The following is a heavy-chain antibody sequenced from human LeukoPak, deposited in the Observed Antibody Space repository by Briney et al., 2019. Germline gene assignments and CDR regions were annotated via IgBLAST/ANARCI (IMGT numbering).Heavy chain of an antibody. V-gene: IGHV1-46*01. D-gene: IGHD3-9*01. CDR2: INPSGGST. CDR3: ARDRPYDILTGYPPLGYYYYGMDV. J-gene: IGHJ6*01. Sequence: ASVKVSCKASGYTFTSYYMHWVRQAPGQGLEWMGIINPSGGSTSYAQKFQGRVTMTRDTPTSTAYMELSSLRSEDTAVYYCARDRPYDILTGYPPLGYYYYGMDVWGQGTTVTVSS. CDR1: GYTFTSYY.